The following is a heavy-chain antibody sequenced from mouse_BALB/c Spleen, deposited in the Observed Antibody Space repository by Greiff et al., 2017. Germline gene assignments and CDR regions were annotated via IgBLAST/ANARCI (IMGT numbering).Heavy chain of an antibody. CDR1: GFNIKAYS. CDR2: IDPAHGDT. J-gene: IGHJ2*01. D-gene: IGHD1-1*02. V-gene: IGHV14-4*02. CDR3: NAGGSPLDY. Sequence: VQLQQSGAELVRSGASVKLSCKASGFNIKAYSMHWVKQRPEQGLEWIGWIDPAHGDTEYAPKFQGKATMTADTSSNTASLQLSSLTSEDTAVYYCNAGGSPLDYWGQGTTLTVSS.